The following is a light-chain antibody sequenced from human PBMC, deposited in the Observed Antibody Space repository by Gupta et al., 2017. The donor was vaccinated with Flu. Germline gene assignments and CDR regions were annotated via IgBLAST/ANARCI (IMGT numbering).Light chain of an antibody. CDR1: QSISSY. V-gene: IGKV1-39*01. CDR2: AAS. CDR3: QQSYSTPRS. J-gene: IGKJ2*03. Sequence: DIQITPSPSSLSASVGDRVTITCRASQSISSYLNWYQQKPGKAPKLLIYAASSLQSGVPSRFSGSGSGTDFTLTISSLQPEDFATYYCQQSYSTPRSFGQGTKLEIK.